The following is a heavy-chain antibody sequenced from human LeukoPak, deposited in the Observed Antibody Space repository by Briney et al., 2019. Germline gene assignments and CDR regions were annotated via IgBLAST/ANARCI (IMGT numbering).Heavy chain of an antibody. CDR3: ARDGDSIVVVVAAQPDY. CDR2: INPNGGGT. Sequence: ASVKVSCKASGYTFTGYYMHWVRQAPGQGLEWMGWINPNGGGTNYAQKFQGRVTVTRDTSISTAYMELSRLRSDDTAVYYCARDGDSIVVVVAAQPDYWGQGTLVTVSS. CDR1: GYTFTGYY. D-gene: IGHD2-15*01. J-gene: IGHJ4*02. V-gene: IGHV1-2*02.